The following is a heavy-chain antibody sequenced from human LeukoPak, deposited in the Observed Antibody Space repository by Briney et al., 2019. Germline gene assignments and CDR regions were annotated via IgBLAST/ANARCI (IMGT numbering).Heavy chain of an antibody. V-gene: IGHV3-21*04. Sequence: GGSLRLSCAASGFTFSSYSMNWVRQAPGKGLEWVSSISSSSSYIYYADSVKGRFTISRDNGKNSLYLQMNSLRAEDTAVYYCARESDYYGSGSYLSVWGQGTLVTVSS. J-gene: IGHJ4*02. CDR1: GFTFSSYS. CDR3: ARESDYYGSGSYLSV. D-gene: IGHD3-10*01. CDR2: ISSSSSYI.